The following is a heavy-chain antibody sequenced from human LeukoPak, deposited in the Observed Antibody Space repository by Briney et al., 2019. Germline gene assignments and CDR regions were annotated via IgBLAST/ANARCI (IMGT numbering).Heavy chain of an antibody. Sequence: PSQTLSLTCTVSGGSISSDTCYWSWIRQPDGKGLEWIGRMYNSGSTNYNPSLKSRVTISVDTSNNQFSLRLSSVTAADTAVYYCVRERTMVGGADIWGQGTKVTVSS. D-gene: IGHD2-21*01. CDR2: MYNSGST. J-gene: IGHJ3*02. CDR1: GGSISSDTCY. CDR3: VRERTMVGGADI. V-gene: IGHV4-61*02.